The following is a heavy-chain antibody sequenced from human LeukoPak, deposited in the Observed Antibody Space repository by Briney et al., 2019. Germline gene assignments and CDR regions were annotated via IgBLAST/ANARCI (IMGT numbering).Heavy chain of an antibody. CDR3: ARGPGYLGLQSYFDY. J-gene: IGHJ4*02. D-gene: IGHD5-18*01. CDR1: GGIFSTYA. CDR2: IIPIFRAA. Sequence: SVKVSCKGSGGIFSTYAFSWVRQAPGQGLEWMGGIIPIFRAANYAQNFQGRVTLTADESTSTAYMELSSLRSDDTAVYYCARGPGYLGLQSYFDYWGQGTLVTVSS. V-gene: IGHV1-69*01.